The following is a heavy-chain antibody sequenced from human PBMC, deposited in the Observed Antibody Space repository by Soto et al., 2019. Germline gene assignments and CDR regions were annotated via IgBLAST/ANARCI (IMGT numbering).Heavy chain of an antibody. CDR1: GFTFNNFA. CDR3: ARAFYASGFGWSAP. D-gene: IGHD3-10*01. CDR2: ITGSGGST. Sequence: EVQLSESGGGLVEPGRSLRLSCAASGFTFNNFAMTWVRQAPGKGLEWVSSITGSGGSTYYADSVKGRFTVSRDNSKDTVYLQMTSLGAADRPLYYWARAFYASGFGWSAPGGQGPLFTVSS. V-gene: IGHV3-23*01. J-gene: IGHJ5*02.